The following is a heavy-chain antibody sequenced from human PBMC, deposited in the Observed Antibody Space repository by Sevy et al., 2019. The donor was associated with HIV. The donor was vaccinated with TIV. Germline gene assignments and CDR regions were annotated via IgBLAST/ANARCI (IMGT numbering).Heavy chain of an antibody. CDR2: IIPILGIA. CDR1: GGTFSSYA. Sequence: ASVKVSCKASGGTFSSYAISWVRQAPGQGLEWMGRIIPILGIANYAQKVQGRVTITADKSTSTAYMELSSLRSEDTAVYYCARDRDIVVVVAATRRLSGFDPWGQGTLVTVSS. V-gene: IGHV1-69*04. D-gene: IGHD2-15*01. J-gene: IGHJ5*02. CDR3: ARDRDIVVVVAATRRLSGFDP.